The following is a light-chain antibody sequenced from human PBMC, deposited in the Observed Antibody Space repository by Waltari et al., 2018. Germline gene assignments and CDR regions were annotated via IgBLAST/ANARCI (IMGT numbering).Light chain of an antibody. CDR2: DVR. CDR1: SSDIGTYDY. J-gene: IGLJ3*02. Sequence: QSALTQAASVSASPGQSIPISCTGTSSDIGTYDYVYWFQQYPGRAPKLMIYDVRNRPLGVSNRFSGSKSGITASLRISGLLAEDEAYYYCSSYTSSTTWVFGGGTKLTVL. CDR3: SSYTSSTTWV. V-gene: IGLV2-14*01.